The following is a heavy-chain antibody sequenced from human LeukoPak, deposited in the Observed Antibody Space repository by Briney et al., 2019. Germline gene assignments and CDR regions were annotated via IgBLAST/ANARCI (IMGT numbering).Heavy chain of an antibody. CDR1: GYSFTSYW. Sequence: GESLKIACKGSGYSFTSYWIGWVRQMPGKGLEWMGIIYPGDSDTRYSPSFQGQVTISADKSISTAHLQWSSLKASDTAMYYCARLGPGAGDWYYFDYWGQGTLVTVSS. V-gene: IGHV5-51*01. J-gene: IGHJ4*02. CDR3: ARLGPGAGDWYYFDY. CDR2: IYPGDSDT. D-gene: IGHD3-9*01.